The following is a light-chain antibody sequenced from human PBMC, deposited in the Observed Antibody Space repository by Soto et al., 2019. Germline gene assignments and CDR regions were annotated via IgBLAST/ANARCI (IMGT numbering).Light chain of an antibody. Sequence: EIVLTQSPATLSLSPGERATLSCRASQSVNTFLAWYQQKPGQAPRLLIYDASNRATDIPARFSGSGSGTDFTLTISSLEPEDFAVYYCQQRDNWPTFGPGTKLEIK. V-gene: IGKV3-11*01. J-gene: IGKJ2*01. CDR2: DAS. CDR1: QSVNTF. CDR3: QQRDNWPT.